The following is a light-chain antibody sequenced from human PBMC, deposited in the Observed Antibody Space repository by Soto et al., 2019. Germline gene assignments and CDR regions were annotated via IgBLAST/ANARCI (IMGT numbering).Light chain of an antibody. CDR2: KAS. CDR3: QQYNRYPYI. CDR1: QSLDDW. Sequence: DIQMTQSPSTLSASVGDRVTITCRASQSLDDWLAWYQQKPGKALQVLIYKASTLKSGVPSRFSGSGSGTEFTLTISSLQPDDFATYYCQQYNRYPYIFGQGTKLEIK. V-gene: IGKV1-5*03. J-gene: IGKJ2*01.